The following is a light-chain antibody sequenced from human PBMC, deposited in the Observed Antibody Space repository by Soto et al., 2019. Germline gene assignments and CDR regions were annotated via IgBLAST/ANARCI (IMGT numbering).Light chain of an antibody. CDR1: SSNIWNDY. CDR2: HSH. CDR3: GAWDSSLPAGL. Sequence: QSVLTQPPSVSAAPGKKVTISCSGSSSNIWNDYVSWFQQFPGAAPKLLIYHSHKRHSGVPDRFSGYTSGTSATLCITGLRTGDESVYYYGAWDSSLPAGLFGGGTKLTVL. V-gene: IGLV1-51*01. J-gene: IGLJ3*02.